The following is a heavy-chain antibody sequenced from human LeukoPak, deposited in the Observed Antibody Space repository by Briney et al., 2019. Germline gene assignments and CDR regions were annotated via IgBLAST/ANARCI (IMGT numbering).Heavy chain of an antibody. V-gene: IGHV1-2*02. CDR3: AREIVATIGGAFDI. CDR2: INPHSGGT. J-gene: IGHJ3*02. CDR1: GYTFSDYY. D-gene: IGHD5-12*01. Sequence: GASGKVSCKASGYTFSDYYLHWVRQAPGHGLEWMGWINPHSGGTHYAQKFQGRVTMTRDTSISTAYMELSSLRSDDTAVYFCAREIVATIGGAFDIWGQGTMVTVSS.